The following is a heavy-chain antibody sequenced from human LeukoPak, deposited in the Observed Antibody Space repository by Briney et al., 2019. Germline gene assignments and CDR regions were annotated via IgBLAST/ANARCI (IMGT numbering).Heavy chain of an antibody. J-gene: IGHJ5*02. CDR2: IGTAGDT. CDR1: GFTFSSYD. CDR3: ARDLRTGDSSGYYYH. V-gene: IGHV3-13*01. Sequence: PGGSLRLSCAASGFTFSSYDMHWVRQATGKGLEWVSAIGTAGDTYYPGSVKGRFTISRENAKNSLYLQMNSLRAEDTAVYYCARDLRTGDSSGYYYHWGQGTLVTVSS. D-gene: IGHD3-22*01.